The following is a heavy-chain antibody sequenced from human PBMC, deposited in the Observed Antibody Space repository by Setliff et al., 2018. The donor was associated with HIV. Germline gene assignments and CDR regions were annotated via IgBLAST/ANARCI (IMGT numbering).Heavy chain of an antibody. D-gene: IGHD6-13*01. CDR3: ARDGNLYTTSITAGPYYFDL. CDR2: INPSDGRT. CDR1: GYTSTNYY. Sequence: ASVKVSCKASGYTSTNYYMHWVRQAPGQGLEWMGIINPSDGRTSYAQKFQGRVTMTRDTSTSTVYMEVSSLRSEDTAVYYCARDGNLYTTSITAGPYYFDLWGQGTPVTVSS. J-gene: IGHJ4*02. V-gene: IGHV1-46*01.